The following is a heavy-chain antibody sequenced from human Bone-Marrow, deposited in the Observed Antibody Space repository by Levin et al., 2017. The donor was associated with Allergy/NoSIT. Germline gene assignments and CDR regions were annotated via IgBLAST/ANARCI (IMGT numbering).Heavy chain of an antibody. V-gene: IGHV4-39*01. D-gene: IGHD6-13*01. CDR1: GGSISSSGYY. CDR3: QSAAAGTGVDY. J-gene: IGHJ4*02. Sequence: PSETLSLTCTVSGGSISSSGYYWGWIRQPPGKGLEWIGSIYYSGSTYYNPSLKSRVTISVDTSKNQFSLKLSPVTAADTAVYYCQSAAAGTGVDYWGQGTLVTVSS. CDR2: IYYSGST.